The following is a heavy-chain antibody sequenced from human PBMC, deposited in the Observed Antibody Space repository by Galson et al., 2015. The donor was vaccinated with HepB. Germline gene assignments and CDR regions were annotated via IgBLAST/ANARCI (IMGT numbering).Heavy chain of an antibody. CDR3: AKRRSSGWVTPFDY. D-gene: IGHD6-19*01. CDR2: NSASGAGT. V-gene: IGHV3-23*01. J-gene: IGHJ4*02. Sequence: SLRLSCAASGFTFSNYPMSWVRQAPGKGLEWVSSNSASGAGTFYADSVKGRFTISRDNSKDTLYLQMSSLKAEDTAFYYCAKRRSSGWVTPFDYWGQGTLVTVSS. CDR1: GFTFSNYP.